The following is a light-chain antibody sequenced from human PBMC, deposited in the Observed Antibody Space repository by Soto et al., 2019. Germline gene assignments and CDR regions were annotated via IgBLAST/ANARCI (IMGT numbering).Light chain of an antibody. J-gene: IGLJ3*02. CDR3: SSYTNKDTLL. CDR1: SSDVGGYDH. CDR2: DVT. Sequence: QSALTQPASVSGSPGQSITISCTGTSSDVGGYDHVSWYQQHPGKAPKLIIYDVTVRPSGNSRRFSGSKSDNTASLAVSGLQPEDEADYYCSSYTNKDTLLFGGGTKLTVL. V-gene: IGLV2-14*03.